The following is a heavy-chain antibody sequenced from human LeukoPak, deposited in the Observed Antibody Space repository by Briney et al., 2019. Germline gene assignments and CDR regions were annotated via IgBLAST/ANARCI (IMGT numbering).Heavy chain of an antibody. V-gene: IGHV1-3*01. Sequence: ASVKVSCKASGYTFTSYVVHWVRQAPGQRLEWMGWINAGNGNTKYSQKFQGRVTITRDTSASTAYMELSSLRSEDTAVYYCARVVVPAAMDYYYGMDVWGKGTTVTVSS. CDR2: INAGNGNT. CDR3: ARVVVPAAMDYYYGMDV. D-gene: IGHD2-2*01. CDR1: GYTFTSYV. J-gene: IGHJ6*04.